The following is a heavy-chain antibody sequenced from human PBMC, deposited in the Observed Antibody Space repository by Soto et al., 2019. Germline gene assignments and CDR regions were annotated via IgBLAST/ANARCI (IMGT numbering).Heavy chain of an antibody. D-gene: IGHD6-19*01. CDR3: ARERIAVAGSPDYYYYGIDV. J-gene: IGHJ6*02. V-gene: IGHV1-46*01. Sequence: ASVKVSCKASGYTFTSYYMYWARQAPGQGLEWMGIINPSGGSTSYAQKFQGRVTMTRDTSTSTVYMELSSLRSEDTAVYYCARERIAVAGSPDYYYYGIDVWGQGTTVTVSS. CDR1: GYTFTSYY. CDR2: INPSGGST.